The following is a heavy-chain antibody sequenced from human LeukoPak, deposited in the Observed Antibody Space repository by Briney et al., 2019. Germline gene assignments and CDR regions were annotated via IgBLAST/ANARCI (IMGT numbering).Heavy chain of an antibody. Sequence: GRSLRLSCAASGFTFGDYAMHWVRQAPGKGLEWVSGISLNSGYIDYGESVKGRFTISRDNAKNSLYLQMNSLRAEDTALYYCAKAREEGYHYMDVWGKGTTVTVSS. D-gene: IGHD1-26*01. CDR2: ISLNSGYI. CDR1: GFTFGDYA. V-gene: IGHV3-9*01. J-gene: IGHJ6*03. CDR3: AKAREEGYHYMDV.